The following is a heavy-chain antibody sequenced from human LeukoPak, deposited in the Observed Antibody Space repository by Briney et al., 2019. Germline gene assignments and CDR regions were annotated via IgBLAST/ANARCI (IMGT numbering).Heavy chain of an antibody. CDR2: TYYRSKWYN. CDR3: VRDQDNYCGMDV. D-gene: IGHD2-15*01. Sequence: SQTLSLTCAISGDSVSSNSAAWNWIRQSPSRGLEWLGRTYYRSKWYNDYGTSVKSRINISPDTSRNQFSLHFNSVTPEDTAVYYCVRDQDNYCGMDVWGQGTTVTVSS. V-gene: IGHV6-1*01. J-gene: IGHJ6*02. CDR1: GDSVSSNSAA.